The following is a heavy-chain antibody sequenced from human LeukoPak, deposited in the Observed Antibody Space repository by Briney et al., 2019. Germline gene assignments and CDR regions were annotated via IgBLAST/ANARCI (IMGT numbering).Heavy chain of an antibody. CDR3: ASGIQVFDY. CDR2: IYTSGST. J-gene: IGHJ4*02. CDR1: GGSISSSSYY. Sequence: SETLSLTCTVSGGSISSSSYYWSWIRQPAGKGLEWIGRIYTSGSTNYNPSLKSRVTMSVDTSKNQFSLKLSSVTAADTAVYYCASGIQVFDYWGQGTLVTVSS. D-gene: IGHD5-18*01. V-gene: IGHV4-61*02.